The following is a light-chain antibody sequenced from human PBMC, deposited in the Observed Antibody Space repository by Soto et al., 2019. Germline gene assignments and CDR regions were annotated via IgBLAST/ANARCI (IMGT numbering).Light chain of an antibody. CDR3: QQSDSLPIT. J-gene: IGKJ5*01. V-gene: IGKV1-33*01. Sequence: DIQMTQSPSSLSASVGDRVTITCRASQAISNYLNWYQQRPGKAPKLLIYDASNLERGVPSRFGGTRSGTHFTFAITSLQPEDVATYYGQQSDSLPITFGQGTRLEI. CDR2: DAS. CDR1: QAISNY.